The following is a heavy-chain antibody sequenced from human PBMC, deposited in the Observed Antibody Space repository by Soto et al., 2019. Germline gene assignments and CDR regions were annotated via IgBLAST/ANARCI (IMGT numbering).Heavy chain of an antibody. CDR3: ARGSSSSWYSSWGY. J-gene: IGHJ4*02. CDR1: GGSFSGYY. Sequence: SETLSLTCAVYGGSFSGYYWSWIRQPPGKGLEWIGEINHSGSTNYNPSLKSRVTISVDTSKNQFSLKLSSVTAADTAVYYCARGSSSSWYSSWGYWGQGTLVTVSS. CDR2: INHSGST. V-gene: IGHV4-34*01. D-gene: IGHD6-13*01.